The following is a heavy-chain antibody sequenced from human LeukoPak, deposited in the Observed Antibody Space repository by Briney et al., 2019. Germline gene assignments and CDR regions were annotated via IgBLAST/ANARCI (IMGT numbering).Heavy chain of an antibody. V-gene: IGHV4-34*01. D-gene: IGHD2-2*01. CDR3: ARGLIVPAATRYWYFDL. CDR2: INHSGST. CDR1: GGSCSGYY. J-gene: IGHJ2*01. Sequence: PSETLSLXCAVYGGSCSGYYWSWIRRPPGKGLEWIGEINHSGSTNYNPSLKSRVTISLDTSKNQFSLKLSSVTAADTAVYYCARGLIVPAATRYWYFDLWGRGTLVTVSS.